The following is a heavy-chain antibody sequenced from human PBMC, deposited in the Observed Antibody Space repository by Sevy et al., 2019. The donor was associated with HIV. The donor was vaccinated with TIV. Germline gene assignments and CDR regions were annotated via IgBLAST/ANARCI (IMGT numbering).Heavy chain of an antibody. CDR1: GLSVSDNY. V-gene: IGHV3-66*01. J-gene: IGHJ6*02. CDR2: IYSDGRT. CDR3: ARDRYYDGSGYYYYYYGMDV. Sequence: GGSLRLSCAASGLSVSDNYMNWVRQAPGKGLELGSVIYSDGRTYYADSVKGRFTISRDNSKNTLYLHMNNLRPEDTAVYYCARDRYYDGSGYYYYYYGMDVWGQGTTVTVSS. D-gene: IGHD3-22*01.